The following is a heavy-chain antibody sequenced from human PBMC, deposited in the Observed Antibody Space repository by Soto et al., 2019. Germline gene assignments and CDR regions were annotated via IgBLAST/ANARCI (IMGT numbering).Heavy chain of an antibody. Sequence: ASVKVSCKASGYTFTSYAMHWVRQAPGQRLEWMGWINAGNGNTKYSQKFQGRVTITRDTSASTAYMELSSLRSEDTAVYYCTREKGYGDYDAYYMDVWGKGSTVTVSS. CDR3: TREKGYGDYDAYYMDV. V-gene: IGHV1-3*01. D-gene: IGHD4-17*01. J-gene: IGHJ6*03. CDR1: GYTFTSYA. CDR2: INAGNGNT.